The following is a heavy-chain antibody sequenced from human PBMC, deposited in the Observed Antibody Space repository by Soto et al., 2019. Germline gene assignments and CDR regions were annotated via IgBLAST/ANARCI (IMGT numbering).Heavy chain of an antibody. V-gene: IGHV3-30*18. CDR3: AKGTYYDSSGSDAFDI. CDR1: GFTFSSYG. D-gene: IGHD3-22*01. CDR2: ISYDGSNK. Sequence: LRLSCAASGFTFSSYGMHWVRQAPGKGLEWVAVISYDGSNKYYADSVKGRFTISRDNSKNTLYLQMNSLRAEDTAVYYCAKGTYYDSSGSDAFDIWGQGTMVTVSS. J-gene: IGHJ3*02.